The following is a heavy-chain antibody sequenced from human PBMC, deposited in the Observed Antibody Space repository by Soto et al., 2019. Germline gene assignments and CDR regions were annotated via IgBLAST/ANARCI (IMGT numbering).Heavy chain of an antibody. CDR2: ISDSGDIT. Sequence: ELKLLEIGGGLVQPGGSLRLSCAASEFTFSTYAMTWVRQAPGRGLQWVATISDSGDITYYADSVKGRFTISRDNSRNPLYLQMNNLRAEDTALDYCAKPCVPSITERHPRFDYWGRGTLVTVSS. J-gene: IGHJ4*02. D-gene: IGHD1-20*01. CDR1: EFTFSTYA. V-gene: IGHV3-23*01. CDR3: AKPCVPSITERHPRFDY.